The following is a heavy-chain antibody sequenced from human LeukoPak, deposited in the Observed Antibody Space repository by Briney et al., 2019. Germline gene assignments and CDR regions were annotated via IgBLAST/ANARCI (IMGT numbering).Heavy chain of an antibody. CDR1: GGTFSSYA. CDR3: ARDRRTTYYYYYMDV. V-gene: IGHV1-69*13. D-gene: IGHD4-11*01. CDR2: IIPIFGTA. J-gene: IGHJ6*03. Sequence: ASVKVSCKASGGTFSSYAISWVRQAPGQGLEWMGGIIPIFGTANYAQKFQGRVTITADESTSTAYMELSSLRSEDTAVYYCARDRRTTYYYYYMDVWGKGTTVTISS.